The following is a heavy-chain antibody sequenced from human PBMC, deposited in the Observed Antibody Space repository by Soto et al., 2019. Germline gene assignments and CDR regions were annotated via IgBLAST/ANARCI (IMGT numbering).Heavy chain of an antibody. Sequence: EVQLVESGGGLVQPGRSLRLSCAASGFTFDDYAMHWVRQAPGKGLEWVSGISWNSGSIGYADSVKGRFTISRDNAKNSLYLQMNSLRTEDTALYYCAKDSTTQADWYFDLWGRGTLVTVSS. CDR1: GFTFDDYA. V-gene: IGHV3-9*01. CDR2: ISWNSGSI. J-gene: IGHJ2*01. D-gene: IGHD4-17*01. CDR3: AKDSTTQADWYFDL.